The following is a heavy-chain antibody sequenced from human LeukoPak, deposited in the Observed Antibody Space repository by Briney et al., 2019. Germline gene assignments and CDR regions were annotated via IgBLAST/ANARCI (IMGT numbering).Heavy chain of an antibody. CDR3: ARFTTGRPKWRAFDI. D-gene: IGHD3-10*01. V-gene: IGHV3-48*03. Sequence: GSLRLSCAASGFTFSSYEMNWVRQAPGKGLEWVSYISSSGSTIYYADSVKGRFTISRDNAKNSLYLQMNSLRAEDTAVYYCARFTTGRPKWRAFDIWGQGTMVTVSS. J-gene: IGHJ3*02. CDR2: ISSSGSTI. CDR1: GFTFSSYE.